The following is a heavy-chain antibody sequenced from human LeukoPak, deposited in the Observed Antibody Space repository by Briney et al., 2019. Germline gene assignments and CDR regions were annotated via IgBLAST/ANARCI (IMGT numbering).Heavy chain of an antibody. Sequence: PGGSLRLSCTASGFTFSTYNMNWVRQAPGKGLEWVSYISSSSSVIYYAASVRGRFTISRDNAKNSLSLQMNSLRDEDTAVYYCTRDLRSNYWGQGTRVTVAS. J-gene: IGHJ4*02. CDR3: TRDLRSNY. CDR2: ISSSSSVI. D-gene: IGHD3/OR15-3a*01. CDR1: GFTFSTYN. V-gene: IGHV3-48*02.